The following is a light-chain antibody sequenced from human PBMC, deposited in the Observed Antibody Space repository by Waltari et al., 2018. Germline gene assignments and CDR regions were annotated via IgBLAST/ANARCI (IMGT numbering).Light chain of an antibody. CDR1: QSVFYSSNNLNY. Sequence: DIVMTQSPDSLAVSLGERATINCKSSQSVFYSSNNLNYLGWYQQKPGQPPKLLIYWAFTREAGLLDRFSSRGSGVDLTLTISRLQAEAVDVYYCVKYYATPRTLSQRTRGEIK. CDR2: WAF. CDR3: VKYYATPRT. J-gene: IGKJ1*01. V-gene: IGKV4-1*01.